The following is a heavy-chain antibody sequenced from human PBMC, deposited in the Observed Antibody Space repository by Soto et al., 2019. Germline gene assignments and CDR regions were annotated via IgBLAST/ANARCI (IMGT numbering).Heavy chain of an antibody. J-gene: IGHJ4*02. V-gene: IGHV6-1*01. D-gene: IGHD1-26*01. Sequence: PPLLMQSQTLSLTCAISGDSVSSNSAAWNWIRQSPSRGLEWLGRTYYRSKWYNDYAVSVKSRITINPATSKNQFSLQLNSVTPEDTAVYYCARVVEDSGSYSFDYWGQGTLVTVSS. CDR3: ARVVEDSGSYSFDY. CDR1: GDSVSSNSAA. CDR2: TYYRSKWYN.